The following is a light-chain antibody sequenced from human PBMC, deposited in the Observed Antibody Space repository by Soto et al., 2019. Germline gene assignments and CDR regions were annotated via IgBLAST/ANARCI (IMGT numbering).Light chain of an antibody. CDR1: QSVSSN. V-gene: IGKV3-15*01. CDR2: GAS. J-gene: IGKJ4*01. CDR3: QQSYSTPRT. Sequence: EIVMTQSPATLSVSPGERATLSCRASQSVSSNLAWYQQKPGQAPRLLIYGASTRATGILARFSGSGSGTEFTLTISSLQPEDFATYYCQQSYSTPRTFGGGTKVEIK.